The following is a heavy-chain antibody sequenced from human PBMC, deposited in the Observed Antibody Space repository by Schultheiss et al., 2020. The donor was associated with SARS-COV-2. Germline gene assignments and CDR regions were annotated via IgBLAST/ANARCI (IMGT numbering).Heavy chain of an antibody. CDR2: IYYSGST. D-gene: IGHD3-10*01. CDR3: ARQRYGSGRGSPLIDY. CDR1: GGSISSSSYY. J-gene: IGHJ4*02. Sequence: SETLSLTCTVSGGSISSSSYYWGWIRQHPGKGLEWIGYIYYSGSTNYNPSLKSRVTISVDRSKKNQFSLKLSSVTTADTAVYYCARQRYGSGRGSPLIDYWGQGTLVTVSS. V-gene: IGHV4-61*05.